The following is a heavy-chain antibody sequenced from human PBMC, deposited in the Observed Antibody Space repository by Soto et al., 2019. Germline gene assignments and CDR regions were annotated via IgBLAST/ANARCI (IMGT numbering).Heavy chain of an antibody. CDR2: ISYDGSNT. J-gene: IGHJ4*02. V-gene: IGHV3-30-3*01. D-gene: IGHD2-15*01. CDR1: GFIFSAYA. Sequence: QVPLVESGGGVVQPGRSLRVSCSASGFIFSAYAMHWVRQAPGKGLEWVAVISYDGSNTYYADSVKGRFTISRDNSENTVYLHMKRLRAEDTAMYYCARVRREGGSPFPKVGLSHWGQGTLVTVSS. CDR3: ARVRREGGSPFPKVGLSH.